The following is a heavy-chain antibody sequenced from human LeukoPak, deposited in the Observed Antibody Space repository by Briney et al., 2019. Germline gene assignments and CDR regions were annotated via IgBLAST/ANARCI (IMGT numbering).Heavy chain of an antibody. Sequence: PSETLSLTCTVSGGSISSGGYYWSWIRQHPGKGLEWIGYIYYSGSTYYNPSLKSRVTISVDTSKNQFSLKLSSVTAADTAVYYCARGPPVGATTGYYYGMDVWGQGTTVTVSS. V-gene: IGHV4-31*03. CDR2: IYYSGST. J-gene: IGHJ6*02. CDR1: GGSISSGGYY. CDR3: ARGPPVGATTGYYYGMDV. D-gene: IGHD1-26*01.